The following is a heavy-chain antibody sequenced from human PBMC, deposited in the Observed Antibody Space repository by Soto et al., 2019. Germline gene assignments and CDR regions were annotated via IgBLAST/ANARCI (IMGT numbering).Heavy chain of an antibody. CDR3: AKDLLGPGRAYGMDV. CDR2: ISYDGSNK. Sequence: QVQLVEAGGGVVQPGRSLRLSCAASGFTFSSYGMHWVRQAPGKGLEWVAVISYDGSNKYYADSVKGRFTISRDNSKNTLYLRMNSLRAEDTAVYYCAKDLLGPGRAYGMDVGGQGTTVTVSS. V-gene: IGHV3-30*18. CDR1: GFTFSSYG. J-gene: IGHJ6*02. D-gene: IGHD7-27*01.